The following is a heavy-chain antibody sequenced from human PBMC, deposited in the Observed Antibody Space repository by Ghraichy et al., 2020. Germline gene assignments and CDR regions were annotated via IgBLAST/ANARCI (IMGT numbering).Heavy chain of an antibody. CDR1: GGSIISSNW. CDR2: IYHSGST. V-gene: IGHV4-4*02. J-gene: IGHJ4*02. D-gene: IGHD2-8*01. Sequence: SETLSLTCAVSGGSIISSNWWTWVRQPPGKGLEWIGEIYHSGSTKYNPSLKSRVTISIDKSKSQFSLKLSSVTAADTALYYCARSVDSRNGPLVNWGQGTLVTVSS. CDR3: ARSVDSRNGPLVN.